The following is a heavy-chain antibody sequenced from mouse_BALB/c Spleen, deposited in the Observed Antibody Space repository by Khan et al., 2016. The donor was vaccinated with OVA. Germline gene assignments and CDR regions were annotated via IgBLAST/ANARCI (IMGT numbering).Heavy chain of an antibody. J-gene: IGHJ3*01. D-gene: IGHD2-4*01. V-gene: IGHV2-2*02. CDR3: ASLYDYGEGFAY. CDR2: IWGGGST. Sequence: QVQLKQSGPGLIQPSQSLSITCTVSGFSLTNYGVHWVRQSSGKGLEWLGVIWGGGSTDYNAAFISRLTINKDNSRSQVFFKMNSLQANDTAIYYCASLYDYGEGFAYWGQGTLVTVSA. CDR1: GFSLTNYG.